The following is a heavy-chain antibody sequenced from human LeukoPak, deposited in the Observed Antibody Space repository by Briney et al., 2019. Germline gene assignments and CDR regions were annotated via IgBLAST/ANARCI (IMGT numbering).Heavy chain of an antibody. D-gene: IGHD6-13*01. CDR2: IYYGGST. J-gene: IGHJ4*02. CDR3: ARGSSSWYIPQDY. Sequence: PSETLSLTCSISGGSISPYYWTWVRQSPGKGLEWIGYIYYGGSTNYNPSLKSRVTISIDTSETQFSLRLTSVTAADTAVYYCARGSSSWYIPQDYWGQAALVTVSS. V-gene: IGHV4-59*01. CDR1: GGSISPYY.